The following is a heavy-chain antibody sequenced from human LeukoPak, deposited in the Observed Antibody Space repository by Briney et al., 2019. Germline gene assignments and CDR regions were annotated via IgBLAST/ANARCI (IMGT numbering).Heavy chain of an antibody. CDR2: ISSSSSTI. CDR3: AKDCMEYQLLWEFDY. CDR1: GFTFSSYS. V-gene: IGHV3-48*01. Sequence: GGSLRLSCAASGFTFSSYSMNWVRQAPGKGLEWVSYISSSSSTIYYADSVKGRFTISRDNSKNTLYLQMNSLRAEDTAVYYCAKDCMEYQLLWEFDYWGQGTLVTVSS. D-gene: IGHD2-2*01. J-gene: IGHJ4*02.